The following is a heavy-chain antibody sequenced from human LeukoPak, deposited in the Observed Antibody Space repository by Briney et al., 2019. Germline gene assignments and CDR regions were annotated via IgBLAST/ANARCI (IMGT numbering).Heavy chain of an antibody. Sequence: SETLSLTCTVSGGSISSSSYYWGWIRRPPGKGLEWIGSIYYSGSTYYNPSLKSRVTISVDTSKNQFSLKLSSVTAADTAVYYCARRAYYYGSGSYSFDYWGQGTLVTVSS. CDR2: IYYSGST. CDR3: ARRAYYYGSGSYSFDY. J-gene: IGHJ4*02. V-gene: IGHV4-39*07. D-gene: IGHD3-10*01. CDR1: GGSISSSSYY.